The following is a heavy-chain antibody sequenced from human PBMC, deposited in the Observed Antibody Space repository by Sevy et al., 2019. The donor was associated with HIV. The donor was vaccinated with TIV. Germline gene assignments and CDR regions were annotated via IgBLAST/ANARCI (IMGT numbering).Heavy chain of an antibody. D-gene: IGHD1-20*01. V-gene: IGHV5-51*01. J-gene: IGHJ3*02. CDR1: GYSFTTYW. CDR2: INPSDSDA. CDR3: TSPRGGISGSTAAFDI. Sequence: GESLKTSCKASGYSFTTYWIAWVRQMPGKGLEWMGIINPSDSDARDSPSFQGQVTISVDGSISAAYLKWTSLNARDTAMYHCTSPRGGISGSTAAFDIWGQGTMVTVSS.